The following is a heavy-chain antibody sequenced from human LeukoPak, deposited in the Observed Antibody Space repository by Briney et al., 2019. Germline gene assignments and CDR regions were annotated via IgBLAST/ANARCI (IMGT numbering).Heavy chain of an antibody. J-gene: IGHJ4*02. D-gene: IGHD3-3*02. Sequence: GGSLRLSCATSGFTFADYGLSWVRRAPGKGLEWLCAINYNGAITDYADSVKGRFTISRDNAKNSLYLRMDSLRAEDTALYYCARDRLGPSFSVSHFDLWGQGTLVTVSS. CDR2: INYNGAIT. CDR1: GFTFADYG. CDR3: ARDRLGPSFSVSHFDL. V-gene: IGHV3-20*04.